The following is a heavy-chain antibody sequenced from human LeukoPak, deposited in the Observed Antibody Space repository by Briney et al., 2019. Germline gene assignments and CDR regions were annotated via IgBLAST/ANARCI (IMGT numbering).Heavy chain of an antibody. J-gene: IGHJ5*02. D-gene: IGHD3-3*01. CDR3: TRDLVRDYDYWSGYFMA. Sequence: ASVRVSCKASGYAFVGYFMHWVRQAPGQGPEWMGWINPNIGATNYALNFRGRVTMTRDSSINTAYMELNRLKSDDTAVYYCTRDLVRDYDYWSGYFMAWGQGTLVTVSS. CDR2: INPNIGAT. V-gene: IGHV1-2*02. CDR1: GYAFVGYF.